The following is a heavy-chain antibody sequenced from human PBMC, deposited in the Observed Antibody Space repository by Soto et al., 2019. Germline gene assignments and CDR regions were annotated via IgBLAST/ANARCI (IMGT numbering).Heavy chain of an antibody. CDR2: ISGSGGST. CDR1: VLPFSSYA. Sequence: PGGSLRLSCAASVLPFSSYAMSWVRQAPGKGLEWVSAISGSGGSTYYADSVKGRFTISRDNSKNTLYLQMNSLRAEDTAVYYCAKVKDYGGSDYWGQGTLVTVSS. D-gene: IGHD4-17*01. CDR3: AKVKDYGGSDY. V-gene: IGHV3-23*01. J-gene: IGHJ4*02.